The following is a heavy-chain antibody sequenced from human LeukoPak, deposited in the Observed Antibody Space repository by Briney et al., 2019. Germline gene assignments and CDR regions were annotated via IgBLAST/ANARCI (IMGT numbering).Heavy chain of an antibody. CDR2: LSYDGSNK. V-gene: IGHV3-30-3*01. J-gene: IGHJ6*02. CDR1: RFTFNNYA. CDR3: AVAGVDFWSRYYYGIDV. Sequence: GGSLRLSCAASRFTFNNYAMSWVPQAQGQGLVWVVVLSYDGSNKYYTDPGKVRFTIPRDICKTTLYLQMSSLGAEVTAVYYCAVAGVDFWSRYYYGIDVWGQGTTVTVSS. D-gene: IGHD3-3*01.